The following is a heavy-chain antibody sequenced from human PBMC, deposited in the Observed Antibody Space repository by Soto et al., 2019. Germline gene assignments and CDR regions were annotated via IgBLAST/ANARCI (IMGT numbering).Heavy chain of an antibody. CDR2: ISAYNGNT. D-gene: IGHD3-9*01. CDR3: ARDNGAYYDFLSGYYQYYYGIDV. V-gene: IGHV1-18*01. CDR1: GYTFTSYG. Sequence: ASVKVSCKASGYTFTSYGISWVRQAPGQGLEWMGWISAYNGNTNYAQKLQGRVTMTTDTSTSTAYMELRSLRSDDTAVYYCARDNGAYYDFLSGYYQYYYGIDVWAQRTTVTGSS. J-gene: IGHJ6*02.